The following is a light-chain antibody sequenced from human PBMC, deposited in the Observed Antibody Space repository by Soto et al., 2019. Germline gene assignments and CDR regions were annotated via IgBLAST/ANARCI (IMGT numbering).Light chain of an antibody. CDR3: QHALQTPNI. Sequence: DIVMTQSPLSLPVTPGEPASISCRSSQSLLHSNAYNYLDWYVQKPGQYPQLLIYLGSNRASGGPDRFSGSGSGTDVTRKNSRVEAEDVGVYYCQHALQTPNILGQGTKLEIK. V-gene: IGKV2-28*01. CDR1: QSLLHSNAYNY. CDR2: LGS. J-gene: IGKJ2*01.